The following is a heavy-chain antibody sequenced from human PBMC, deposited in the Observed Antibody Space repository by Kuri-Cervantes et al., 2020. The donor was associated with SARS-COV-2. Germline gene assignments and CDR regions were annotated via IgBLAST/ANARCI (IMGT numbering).Heavy chain of an antibody. V-gene: IGHV3-11*04. D-gene: IGHD3-3*01. CDR3: AREVGTYYDFWSGDWAFDI. Sequence: GGSLRLFCAASGFTFSDYYMSWIRQAPGKGLEWVSYISSSGSTIYYADSVKGRFTISRDNAKNSLYLQMNSLRAEDTAVYYCAREVGTYYDFWSGDWAFDIWGQGTMVTVSS. CDR2: ISSSGSTI. CDR1: GFTFSDYY. J-gene: IGHJ3*02.